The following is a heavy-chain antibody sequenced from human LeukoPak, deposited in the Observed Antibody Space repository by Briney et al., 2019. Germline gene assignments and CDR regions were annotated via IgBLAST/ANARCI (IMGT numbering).Heavy chain of an antibody. J-gene: IGHJ6*03. D-gene: IGHD5-18*01. CDR1: GFTFSSYW. Sequence: GGSLRLSCAASGFTFSSYWMHWVRQAPGKGLVWVSRINSDGSSTSYADSVKGRFTISRDNAKNTLYLQMNSLRAEDTAVYYCARAATHIQYSYYYYYMDVWGKGTTVTISS. CDR2: INSDGSST. V-gene: IGHV3-74*01. CDR3: ARAATHIQYSYYYYYMDV.